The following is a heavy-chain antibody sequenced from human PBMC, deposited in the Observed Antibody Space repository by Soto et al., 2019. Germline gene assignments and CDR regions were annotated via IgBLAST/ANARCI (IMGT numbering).Heavy chain of an antibody. CDR1: GFTFSNYG. CDR2: ISYDRSNK. J-gene: IGHJ3*02. Sequence: PGGALTLSCAASGFTFSNYGMHWVREAPGKELEWVAVISYDRSNKYYADSVKGRFTVSRDNSKNTLYLQMNSLRAEDTAVYYCAKVGDNYYDSSGYYYARGAFDIWGQGTMVTVSS. CDR3: AKVGDNYYDSSGYYYARGAFDI. D-gene: IGHD3-22*01. V-gene: IGHV3-30*18.